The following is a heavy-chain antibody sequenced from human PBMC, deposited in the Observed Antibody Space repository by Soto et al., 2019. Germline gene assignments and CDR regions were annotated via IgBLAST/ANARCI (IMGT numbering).Heavy chain of an antibody. CDR3: TRDTRNLLRFGELLSFVDY. CDR2: IKSKTDCGTT. D-gene: IGHD3-10*01. CDR1: VFTFSNAW. J-gene: IGHJ4*02. V-gene: IGHV3-15*01. Sequence: PGGSLRLSCAASVFTFSNAWMSLVRQAPGEGLEWVGRIKSKTDCGTTDYAAPVKGRFTISRGDSKNTLYLQMDSLKTEDTAVYYCTRDTRNLLRFGELLSFVDYWGQGTLVTVSS.